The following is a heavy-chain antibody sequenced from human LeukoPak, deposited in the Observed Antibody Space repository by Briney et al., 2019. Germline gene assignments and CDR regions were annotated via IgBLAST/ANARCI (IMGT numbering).Heavy chain of an antibody. CDR3: ARGRFSSGWYGSGRAVYYFDY. Sequence: SETLSLTCAVYGGSFSGYYWSWIRQPPGKGLEWIGEINHSGSTNYNPSLKSRVTISVDTSKNQFSLKLSSVTAADTAVYYCARGRFSSGWYGSGRAVYYFDYWGQGTLVTVSS. CDR1: GGSFSGYY. CDR2: INHSGST. V-gene: IGHV4-34*01. D-gene: IGHD6-13*01. J-gene: IGHJ4*02.